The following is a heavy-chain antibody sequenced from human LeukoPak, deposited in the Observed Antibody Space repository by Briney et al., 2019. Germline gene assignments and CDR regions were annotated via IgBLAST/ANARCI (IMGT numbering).Heavy chain of an antibody. Sequence: AGGSLRLSCAASGFTFSSYWMHWVRQAPGKGLVWVSRINGDGSTTTYADSVKGRFTISRDNAKNTMYLQMISLRAEDTAVYYCARDLSWTSDYWGQGTLVTVSS. CDR2: INGDGSTT. V-gene: IGHV3-74*01. D-gene: IGHD3/OR15-3a*01. J-gene: IGHJ4*02. CDR3: ARDLSWTSDY. CDR1: GFTFSSYW.